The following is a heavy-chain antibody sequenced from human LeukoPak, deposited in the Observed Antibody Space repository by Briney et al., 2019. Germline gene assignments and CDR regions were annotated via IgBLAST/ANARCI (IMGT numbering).Heavy chain of an antibody. J-gene: IGHJ3*02. Sequence: SETLSLTCTVSGGSITSSSYYWGWIRQPPGKGLEWIGSIYFSGSTYHNPSLKSRVTISVDTSKNQLSLKLSSVTAADTAVYYCARSDGYGLVGIWGQGTMVTVSS. V-gene: IGHV4-39*07. CDR3: ARSDGYGLVGI. CDR1: GGSITSSSYY. CDR2: IYFSGST. D-gene: IGHD3-10*01.